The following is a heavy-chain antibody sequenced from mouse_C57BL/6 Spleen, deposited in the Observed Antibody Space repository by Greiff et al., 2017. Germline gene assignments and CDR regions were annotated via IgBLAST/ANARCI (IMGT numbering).Heavy chain of an antibody. CDR1: GYTFTSYW. J-gene: IGHJ4*01. Sequence: VKLQQPGAELVKPGASVKLSCKASGYTFTSYWMHWVKQRPGQGLEWIGMIHPNSGSTNYNEKFKSKATLTVDKSSSTAYMQLSSLTSEDSAVYYCARTVVATGARDYWGQGTSVTVSS. V-gene: IGHV1-64*01. CDR2: IHPNSGST. CDR3: ARTVVATGARDY. D-gene: IGHD1-1*01.